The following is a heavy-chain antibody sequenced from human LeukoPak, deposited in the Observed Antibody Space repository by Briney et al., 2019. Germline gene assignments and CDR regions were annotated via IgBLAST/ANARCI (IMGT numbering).Heavy chain of an antibody. CDR2: IYTSGST. Sequence: SETLSLTFTVSGGSISSGSYYWSWIRQPAGKGLEWIGRIYTSGSTNYNPSLKSRVTISVDTSKNQFSLKLSSVTAADTAVYYCARVPRKAADGGYFDYWGQGTLVTVSS. D-gene: IGHD6-13*01. J-gene: IGHJ4*02. V-gene: IGHV4-61*02. CDR1: GGSISSGSYY. CDR3: ARVPRKAADGGYFDY.